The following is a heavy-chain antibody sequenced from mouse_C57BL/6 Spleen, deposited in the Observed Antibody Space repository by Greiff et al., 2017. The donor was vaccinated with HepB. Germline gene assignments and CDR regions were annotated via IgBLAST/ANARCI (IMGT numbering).Heavy chain of an antibody. CDR1: GYTFTDYY. J-gene: IGHJ3*01. CDR2: IYPGSGNT. CDR3: ARDSSGQFAY. Sequence: QVQLQQSGAELVRPGASVKLSCKASGYTFTDYYINWVKQRPGQGLEWIARIYPGSGNTYYNEKFKGKATLTAEKSSSTAYMQLSSLKSEDSAVYCCARDSSGQFAYWGQGTLVTVSA. V-gene: IGHV1-76*01. D-gene: IGHD3-2*02.